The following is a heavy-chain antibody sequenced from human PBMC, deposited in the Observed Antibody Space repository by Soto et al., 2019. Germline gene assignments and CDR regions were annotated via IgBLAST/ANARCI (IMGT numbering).Heavy chain of an antibody. J-gene: IGHJ4*02. CDR3: ARGFYDFWSGYCFDY. Sequence: SETLSLTCAVYGGSFSGYYWSWIRQPPGKGLEWIGEINHSGSTNYNPSLKSRVTISVDTSKNQFSLKLSSVTATDTAVYYCARGFYDFWSGYCFDYWGQGTLVTVSS. CDR1: GGSFSGYY. V-gene: IGHV4-34*01. CDR2: INHSGST. D-gene: IGHD3-3*01.